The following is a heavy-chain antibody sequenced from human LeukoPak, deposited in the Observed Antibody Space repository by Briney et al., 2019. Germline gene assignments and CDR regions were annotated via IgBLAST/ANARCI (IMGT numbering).Heavy chain of an antibody. J-gene: IGHJ4*02. CDR2: ISAGGST. Sequence: GGSLRLSCAASGFTFSSYAMSWVRQAPGKGLEWVSAISAGGSTYYADSVKGRFTISRDNSKNTLYLQMNSLRAEDTGVYYCAKRGQYYYDSSGYYYQDWGQGALVIVSS. D-gene: IGHD3-22*01. CDR3: AKRGQYYYDSSGYYYQD. CDR1: GFTFSSYA. V-gene: IGHV3-23*01.